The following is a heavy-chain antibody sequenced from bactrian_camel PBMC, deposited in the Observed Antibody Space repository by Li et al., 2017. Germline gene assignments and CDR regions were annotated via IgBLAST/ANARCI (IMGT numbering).Heavy chain of an antibody. D-gene: IGHD2*01. CDR1: GFTFSRDD. Sequence: HVQLVESGGGLVQPGVSLRLSCAASGFTFSRDDMSWVRQAPGKGLEWVSTIYTADGRTKSADSVRGRFTMSRDNAKNTVSLQMNSLKFEDTALYYCAAGVQYYRGGVYLDSPYNDWGQGTQVTVS. J-gene: IGHJ4*01. CDR3: AAGVQYYRGGVYLDSPYND. CDR2: IYTADGRT. V-gene: IGHV3-2*01.